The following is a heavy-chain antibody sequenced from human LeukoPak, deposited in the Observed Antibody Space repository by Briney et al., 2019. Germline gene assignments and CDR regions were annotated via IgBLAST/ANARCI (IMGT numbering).Heavy chain of an antibody. D-gene: IGHD3-22*01. CDR2: MYYSGST. Sequence: PSETLSLTCTVSGGSISSSSYYWGWIRQPPGKGLEWIGSMYYSGSTYYSPSLKSRVTISVDTSKNQFSLKVSSVTAADTAVYYCARHRGYYDSSGYYVSPFDYWGQGTLVTVSS. CDR3: ARHRGYYDSSGYYVSPFDY. V-gene: IGHV4-39*01. CDR1: GGSISSSSYY. J-gene: IGHJ4*02.